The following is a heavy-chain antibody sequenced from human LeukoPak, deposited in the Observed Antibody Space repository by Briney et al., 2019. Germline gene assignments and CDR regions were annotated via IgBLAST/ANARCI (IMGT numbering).Heavy chain of an antibody. D-gene: IGHD6-19*01. CDR1: GGSISSSSYY. CDR3: ARGNIAVAGLFDY. Sequence: SQTLSLTCTVSGGSISSSSYYWSWIRQPAGKGLEWIGRIYTSGSTNYNPSLKSRVTMSVDTSKNQFSLKLSSVTAADTALYYCARGNIAVAGLFDYWGQGTLVTVSS. J-gene: IGHJ4*02. CDR2: IYTSGST. V-gene: IGHV4-61*02.